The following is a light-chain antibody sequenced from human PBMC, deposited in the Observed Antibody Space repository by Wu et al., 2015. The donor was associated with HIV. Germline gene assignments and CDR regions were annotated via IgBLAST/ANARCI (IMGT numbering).Light chain of an antibody. Sequence: DIQMTQSPPSLSASVGDRVTITCRASQGISNHLAWYQQKPGKVPKVLIYAASTLQSGVPSRFSGSGSGTDFTLTISRLQPEDFATYYCQQLNSYPLTFGGGTKVEIK. J-gene: IGKJ4*01. CDR3: QQLNSYPLT. CDR2: AAS. CDR1: QGISNH. V-gene: IGKV1-27*01.